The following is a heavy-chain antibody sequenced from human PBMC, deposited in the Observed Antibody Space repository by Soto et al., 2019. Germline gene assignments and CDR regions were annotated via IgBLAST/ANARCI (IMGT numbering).Heavy chain of an antibody. CDR2: IYYTGRT. D-gene: IGHD3-22*01. CDR1: GGSINSSAYY. Sequence: QMQLQESGPGLLKPSETLSLTCTVSGGSINSSAYYWNWIRQPPGKGLEWIGSIYYTGRTNYNPSLKSRVTISGDTSKNQFSLKLSSVTAADTAVFYCARQCYYDSSGGTNIDYWGQGTLVTVSS. J-gene: IGHJ4*02. CDR3: ARQCYYDSSGGTNIDY. V-gene: IGHV4-39*01.